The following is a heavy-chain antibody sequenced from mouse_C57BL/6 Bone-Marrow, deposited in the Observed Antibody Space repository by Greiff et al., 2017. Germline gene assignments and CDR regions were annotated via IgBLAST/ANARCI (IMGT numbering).Heavy chain of an antibody. CDR1: GYAFTNYL. CDR2: INPGSGGT. V-gene: IGHV1-54*01. D-gene: IGHD2-2*01. J-gene: IGHJ2*01. CDR3: ARSRGTTMVTGYFDY. Sequence: QVQLKQSGAELVRPGTSVKVSCKASGYAFTNYLIEWVKQRPGQGLEWIGVINPGSGGTNYNEKFKGKATLTADKSSSTAYMQLSSLTSEDSAVYFCARSRGTTMVTGYFDYWGQGTTLTVSS.